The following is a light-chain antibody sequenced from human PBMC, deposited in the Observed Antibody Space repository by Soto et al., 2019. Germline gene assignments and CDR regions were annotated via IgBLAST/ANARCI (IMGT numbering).Light chain of an antibody. Sequence: ESRLTQSPATLSLSPGERATLSCRASQSVRSYLAWYQQKPGQAPRLLIYDASNRAPGVPARFSGSGSGTDFTLTISSLEADDFAIYYCQQRSSWPRITCGQGTRLYIK. CDR1: QSVRSY. J-gene: IGKJ5*01. CDR2: DAS. CDR3: QQRSSWPRIT. V-gene: IGKV3-11*01.